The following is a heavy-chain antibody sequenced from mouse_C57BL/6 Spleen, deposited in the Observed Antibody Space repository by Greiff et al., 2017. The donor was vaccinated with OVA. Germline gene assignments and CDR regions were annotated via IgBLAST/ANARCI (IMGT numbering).Heavy chain of an antibody. CDR2: INPSTGGT. D-gene: IGHD2-1*01. V-gene: IGHV1-42*01. J-gene: IGHJ2*01. CDR3: ARKRDYGNVLDY. Sequence: VQLQQSGPELVKPGASVKISCKASGYSFTGYYMNWVKQSPEKSLEWIGEINPSTGGTTYNQKFKAKATLTVDKSSSTSYMQLKSLTSEDSAVYYCARKRDYGNVLDYWGQGTTLTVSS. CDR1: GYSFTGYY.